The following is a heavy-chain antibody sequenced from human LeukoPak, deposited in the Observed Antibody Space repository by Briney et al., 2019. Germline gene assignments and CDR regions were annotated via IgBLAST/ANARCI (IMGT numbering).Heavy chain of an antibody. Sequence: GGSLRLSCAASGFTFSSYWMSWVRQAPGKGLEWVANIKQDGSEKYYVDPVKGRFTISRDNAKNSLYLQMNSLRAEDTAVYYCARILGYIVVVPAAHFDYWGQGTLVTVSS. V-gene: IGHV3-7*01. J-gene: IGHJ4*02. CDR2: IKQDGSEK. CDR1: GFTFSSYW. D-gene: IGHD2-2*01. CDR3: ARILGYIVVVPAAHFDY.